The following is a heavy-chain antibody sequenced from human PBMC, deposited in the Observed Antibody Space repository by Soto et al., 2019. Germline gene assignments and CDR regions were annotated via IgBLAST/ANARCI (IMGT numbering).Heavy chain of an antibody. Sequence: QVQLQESGPGLVKPSETLSLTCTVSGGSISSYYWSWIRQPPGKGLDWIGYIVYSGTTNYNPSLKSRDTISVDTSKTQFSLKVSSVTAADTAVYYCARVPLVRGDWYFDLWGRGTLVTVSS. CDR3: ARVPLVRGDWYFDL. CDR1: GGSISSYY. CDR2: IVYSGTT. J-gene: IGHJ2*01. V-gene: IGHV4-59*01. D-gene: IGHD3-10*01.